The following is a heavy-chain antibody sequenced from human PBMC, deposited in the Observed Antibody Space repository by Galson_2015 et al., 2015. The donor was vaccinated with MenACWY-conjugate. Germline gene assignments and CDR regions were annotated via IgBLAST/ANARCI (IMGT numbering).Heavy chain of an antibody. V-gene: IGHV3-48*04. CDR1: GFTFSSYS. CDR3: VGHSGIAGTGTRRMDV. D-gene: IGHD6-13*01. J-gene: IGHJ6*02. CDR2: ISSSSSTI. Sequence: SLRLSCAASGFTFSSYSMNWVRQAPGKGLEWVSYISSSSSTIYYADSVKGRLTISRDNAKNSVYLQMNSLRAEDTAVYHCVGHSGIAGTGTRRMDVWGQGTTVTVSS.